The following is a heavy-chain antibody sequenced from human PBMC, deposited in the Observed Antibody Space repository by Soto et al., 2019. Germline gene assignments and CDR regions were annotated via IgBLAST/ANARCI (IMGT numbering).Heavy chain of an antibody. J-gene: IGHJ4*02. CDR2: IIPIFGTA. CDR3: ARWRYCSGGSSYGSSSHFDY. Sequence: ASVKVSCKASGGTFSSYAISWVRQAPGQGLEWMGGIIPIFGTANYAQKFQGRVTITADESTSTAYMELSSLRSEDTAVYYCARWRYCSGGSSYGSSSHFDYWGQGTLVNVSS. D-gene: IGHD2-15*01. CDR1: GGTFSSYA. V-gene: IGHV1-69*13.